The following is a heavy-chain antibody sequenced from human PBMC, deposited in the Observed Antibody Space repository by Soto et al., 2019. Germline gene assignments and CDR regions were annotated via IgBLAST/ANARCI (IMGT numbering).Heavy chain of an antibody. J-gene: IGHJ5*02. CDR3: ARRPHYYGSGSPLWFDP. CDR2: IIPIFGTA. V-gene: IGHV1-69*13. CDR1: GGTFGSYA. Sequence: SVKVSCKASGGTFGSYAISWVRQAPGQGLEWMGGIIPIFGTANYAQKFQGRVTITADESTSTAYMELSSLRSEDTAVYYCARRPHYYGSGSPLWFDPWGQGTLVTVSS. D-gene: IGHD3-10*01.